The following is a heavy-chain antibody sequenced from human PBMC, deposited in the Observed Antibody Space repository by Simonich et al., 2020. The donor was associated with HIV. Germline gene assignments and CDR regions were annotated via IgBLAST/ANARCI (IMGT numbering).Heavy chain of an antibody. CDR3: ARVHITGYYSDY. J-gene: IGHJ4*02. Sequence: QVQLVQSGAEVKKPGASVKVSCKTSGYTFTGHYMHWVRQAPGQGLEWMGWINPNSGGTNDAQSFQGRVTMTRDTSISTAYMELSRLTSDDTAIYYCARVHITGYYSDYWGQGTLVTVSS. D-gene: IGHD3-22*01. CDR2: INPNSGGT. CDR1: GYTFTGHY. V-gene: IGHV1-2*02.